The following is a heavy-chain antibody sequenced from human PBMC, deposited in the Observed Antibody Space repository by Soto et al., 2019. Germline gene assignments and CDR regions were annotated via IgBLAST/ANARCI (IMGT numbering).Heavy chain of an antibody. CDR1: GYTFTSYG. CDR3: ARDLGVGLVDY. D-gene: IGHD6-19*01. V-gene: IGHV1-18*01. CDR2: ISAYNGNT. J-gene: IGHJ4*02. Sequence: QVQLVQSGAEVKKPGASVKVSCKASGYTFTSYGISWVRQAPGQGLEWMGWISAYNGNTKYAQKLQGRVTMTTDTPTSKAYTEVRSLRSDDPAVYYCARDLGVGLVDYWGQGTLVTVSS.